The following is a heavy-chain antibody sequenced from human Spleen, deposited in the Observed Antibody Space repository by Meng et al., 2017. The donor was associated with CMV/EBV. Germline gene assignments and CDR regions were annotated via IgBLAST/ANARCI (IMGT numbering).Heavy chain of an antibody. Sequence: LTCTVYGGAFGGYDWSWSRQPPGKELEWIGEISHSGSSNYNPSLKSRVTISVDTSKNQFSLKLSSVTAADAAVYYCARRSRFFPFDYWGQGTLVTVSS. J-gene: IGHJ4*02. CDR2: ISHSGSS. CDR3: ARRSRFFPFDY. CDR1: GGAFGGYD. V-gene: IGHV4-34*01. D-gene: IGHD3-3*01.